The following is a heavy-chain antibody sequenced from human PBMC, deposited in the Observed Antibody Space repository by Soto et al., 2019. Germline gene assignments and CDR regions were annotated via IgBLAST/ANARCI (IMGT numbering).Heavy chain of an antibody. V-gene: IGHV4-31*11. D-gene: IGHD2-2*01. CDR1: GASISSGDSY. CDR3: AREPYCTSATCFILFDS. CDR2: IFHTGST. Sequence: TLSLTCAVSGASISSGDSYWSWIRQRPGKGLEWIGYIFHTGSTYYNPSLKSRVTISLDSSKNQFSLKLTSATAADTAVYFCAREPYCTSATCFILFDSWGQGSLVT. J-gene: IGHJ4*02.